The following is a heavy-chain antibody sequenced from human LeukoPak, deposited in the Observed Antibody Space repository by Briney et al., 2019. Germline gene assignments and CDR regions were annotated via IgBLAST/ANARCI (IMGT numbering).Heavy chain of an antibody. CDR3: ARGVQPLLYGNWFDP. CDR1: GGSFSGYY. J-gene: IGHJ5*02. D-gene: IGHD2-2*02. V-gene: IGHV4-34*01. CDR2: INHSGST. Sequence: SETLSLTCAVYGGSFSGYYWGWIRQPPGKGLEWIGEINHSGSTNYNPSLKSRVTISVDTSKNQFSLKLSSVAAADTAVYYCARGVQPLLYGNWFDPWGQGTLVTVSS.